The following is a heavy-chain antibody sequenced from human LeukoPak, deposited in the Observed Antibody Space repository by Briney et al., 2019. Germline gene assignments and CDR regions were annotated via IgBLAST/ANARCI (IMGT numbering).Heavy chain of an antibody. CDR2: ISSNGGST. CDR3: ARAPRGAVAGYYFDY. CDR1: GFTFSSYA. Sequence: GGSLRLSCAASGFTFSSYAMSWVRQAPGKGLEYVSAISSNGGSTYYANSVKGRFTISRDNSKNTLYLQMGSLRADDMAVYYCARAPRGAVAGYYFDYWGQGTLVTVSS. V-gene: IGHV3-64*01. D-gene: IGHD6-19*01. J-gene: IGHJ4*02.